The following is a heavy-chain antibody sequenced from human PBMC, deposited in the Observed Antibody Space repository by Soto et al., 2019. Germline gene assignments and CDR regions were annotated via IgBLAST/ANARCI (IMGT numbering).Heavy chain of an antibody. D-gene: IGHD3-22*01. CDR3: TRSGYYDSSGYLFDY. Sequence: PVGSLRLSCTASGFTFGDYAMSWFRQAPGKGLEWVGFIRSKAYGGTTEYAASVKGRFTISRDDSKSIAYLQMNSLKTEDTAVYYCTRSGYYDSSGYLFDYWGQGTLVTVSS. J-gene: IGHJ4*02. V-gene: IGHV3-49*03. CDR1: GFTFGDYA. CDR2: IRSKAYGGTT.